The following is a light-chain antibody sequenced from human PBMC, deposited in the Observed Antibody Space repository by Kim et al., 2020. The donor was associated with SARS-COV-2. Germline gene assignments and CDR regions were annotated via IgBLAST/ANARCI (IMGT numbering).Light chain of an antibody. CDR2: KAS. V-gene: IGKV1-5*03. J-gene: IGKJ1*01. Sequence: VGDRVTITCRARRSIGSWLAWYQQKPGKAPQHLIYKASTLGGGVPSRFSGSESGTEFTLTISSLQPDDFAVYYCLQYSSYSPWTFGQGTKVDIK. CDR1: RSIGSW. CDR3: LQYSSYSPWT.